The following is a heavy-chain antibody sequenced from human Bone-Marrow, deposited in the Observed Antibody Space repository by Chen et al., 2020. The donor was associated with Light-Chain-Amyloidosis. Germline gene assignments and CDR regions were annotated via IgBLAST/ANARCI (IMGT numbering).Heavy chain of an antibody. D-gene: IGHD3-22*01. V-gene: IGHV1-18*04. Sequence: QVQLVQSGAEVKKPRASVKVSCTASGYTFTNYVIYWVRQAPGQGLEWMGWISAYNGYTNYAQNLQGRVTMTTDTSTHTAYMELRSLRSDDTAVYYCARMEGPYYYDSSGLVYWGQGTLVTVSS. CDR1: GYTFTNYV. J-gene: IGHJ4*02. CDR3: ARMEGPYYYDSSGLVY. CDR2: ISAYNGYT.